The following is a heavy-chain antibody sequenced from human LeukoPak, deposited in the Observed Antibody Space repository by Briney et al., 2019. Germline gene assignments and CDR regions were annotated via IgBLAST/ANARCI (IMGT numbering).Heavy chain of an antibody. D-gene: IGHD3-3*01. CDR3: ARDESVRLRFLEWPTYFDY. CDR2: ISYDGSNK. V-gene: IGHV3-30-3*01. Sequence: PGRSLRLSCAASGFTFSSYAMHWVRQAPGKGLEWVAVISYDGSNKYYADSVKGRFTISIDNSKNTLYLQMNSLRAEDTAVYYCARDESVRLRFLEWPTYFDYWGQGTLVTVSS. CDR1: GFTFSSYA. J-gene: IGHJ4*02.